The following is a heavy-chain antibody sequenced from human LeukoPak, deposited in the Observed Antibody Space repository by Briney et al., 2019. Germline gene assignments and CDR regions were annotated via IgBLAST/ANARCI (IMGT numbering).Heavy chain of an antibody. CDR2: IKQDGSEK. CDR3: AREDGDYFDY. Sequence: GGSLRLSCAASGFIFSSAWMTWVRQAPGKGLEWVANIKQDGSEKYYVDSVKGRFTISRDNAKNSLYPQMNSLRAEDTAVYYCAREDGDYFDYWGQGTLVTVSS. D-gene: IGHD4-17*01. V-gene: IGHV3-7*01. J-gene: IGHJ4*02. CDR1: GFIFSSAW.